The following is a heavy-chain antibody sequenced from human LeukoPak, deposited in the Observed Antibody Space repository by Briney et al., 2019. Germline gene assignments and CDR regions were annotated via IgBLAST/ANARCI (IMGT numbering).Heavy chain of an antibody. D-gene: IGHD4-23*01. J-gene: IGHJ4*02. CDR2: MNTNSGNT. V-gene: IGHV1-8*01. CDR3: AGYGGNSPFDY. Sequence: ASVKVSCKPSGYTFTSYDINWVRQATGQGLEWVGWMNTNSGNTGYAQKFQGKVTMTRNTSISTAYMELSSLRSEDTAVYYCAGYGGNSPFDYWAQGTLVSVSS. CDR1: GYTFTSYD.